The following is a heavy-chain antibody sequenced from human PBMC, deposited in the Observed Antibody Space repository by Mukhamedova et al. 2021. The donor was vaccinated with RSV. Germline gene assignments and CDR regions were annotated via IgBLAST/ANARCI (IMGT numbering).Heavy chain of an antibody. CDR3: ARSHSTSIVGATTDFDY. J-gene: IGHJ4*02. CDR2: SSSSSYI. D-gene: IGHD1-26*01. Sequence: SSSSSYIYYADSVKGRFTISRDNAKNSLYLQMNSLRAEDTAVYYCARSHSTSIVGATTDFDYWGQGTLVTVSS. V-gene: IGHV3-21*01.